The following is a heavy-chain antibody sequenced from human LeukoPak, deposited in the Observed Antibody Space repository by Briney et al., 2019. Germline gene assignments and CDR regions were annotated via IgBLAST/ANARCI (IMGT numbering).Heavy chain of an antibody. CDR2: IRYDGSDE. CDR1: GFTFSNYG. V-gene: IGHV3-30*02. CDR3: ARKLMTTDDY. J-gene: IGHJ4*02. D-gene: IGHD4-17*01. Sequence: PGGSLRLSCAASGFTFSNYGIHWVRQAPGKGLEWVAFIRYDGSDEYYAESVKGRFTISRDNSKNTLHLQMNSLRAEDTAVYYCARKLMTTDDYWGQGTLVTVSS.